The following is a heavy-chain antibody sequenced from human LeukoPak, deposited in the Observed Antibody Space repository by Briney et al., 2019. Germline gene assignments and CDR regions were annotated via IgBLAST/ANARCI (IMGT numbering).Heavy chain of an antibody. CDR3: ARALYYDSSGPIDY. CDR2: ISAYNGNT. D-gene: IGHD3-22*01. J-gene: IGHJ4*02. CDR1: GYTFTSYG. Sequence: ASVKVSFKASGYTFTSYGISWVRQAPGQGLEWMGWISAYNGNTNYAQKLQGRVTMTTDTSTSTAYMELRSLRSDDTAVYYCARALYYDSSGPIDYWGQGTLVTVSS. V-gene: IGHV1-18*01.